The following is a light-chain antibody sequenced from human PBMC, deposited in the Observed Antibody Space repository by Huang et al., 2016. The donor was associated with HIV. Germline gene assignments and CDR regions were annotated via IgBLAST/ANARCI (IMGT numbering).Light chain of an antibody. CDR1: QNITSF. CDR3: QQRIQWPRLT. V-gene: IGKV3-11*01. CDR2: DAT. J-gene: IGKJ4*01. Sequence: EIVLTQSPATLSLSPGERATLTCRASQNITSFLAWYRQKPGQAPRLLIFDATTRATGPPARFSGSWSGTDFTLTIHSLEPEDFAVYYCQQRIQWPRLTFGGGTRVEMK.